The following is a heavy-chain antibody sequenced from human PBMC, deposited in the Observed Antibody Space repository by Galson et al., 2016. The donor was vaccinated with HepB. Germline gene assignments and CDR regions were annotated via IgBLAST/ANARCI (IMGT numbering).Heavy chain of an antibody. V-gene: IGHV3-30*18. D-gene: IGHD2-15*01. CDR2: LSYYGLNQ. J-gene: IGHJ5*02. Sequence: SLRLSCAASGFVFSNYGMHWVRQAPGKGLEWVAGLSYYGLNQHYPDSLMGRFTVSRDNSKSITYLQTDSLRPDDTAVYYCTKQVAEGGLGDTWGQGTVVTVSS. CDR1: GFVFSNYG. CDR3: TKQVAEGGLGDT.